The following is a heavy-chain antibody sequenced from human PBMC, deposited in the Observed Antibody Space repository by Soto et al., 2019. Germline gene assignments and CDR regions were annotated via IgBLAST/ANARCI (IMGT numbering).Heavy chain of an antibody. CDR2: ISGSGGST. CDR1: GFTFSSYA. Sequence: PGGSLRLSCAASGFTFSSYAMSWVRQAPGKGLEWVSAISGSGGSTYYADSVKGRFTISRDNSKNTLYLQMNSLRSDDTAVYYCARDKAARPTNWFDPWGQGTRVTVSS. V-gene: IGHV3-23*01. J-gene: IGHJ5*02. D-gene: IGHD6-6*01. CDR3: ARDKAARPTNWFDP.